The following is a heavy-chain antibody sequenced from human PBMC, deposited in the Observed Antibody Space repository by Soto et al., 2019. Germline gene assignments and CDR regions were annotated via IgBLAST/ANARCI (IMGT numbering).Heavy chain of an antibody. CDR3: ARGQSEYSSGWSPNDY. J-gene: IGHJ4*02. V-gene: IGHV1-8*02. D-gene: IGHD6-19*01. Sequence: QVQLVQSAAEVKKPGASVKVSCKASGYTFSSYEFNWVRQATGQGLEWMGWMNPNSGNTGYAQKFQGRVTMTRNTSISTAYMGLSSLRYEDTAVYYCARGQSEYSSGWSPNDYWGQGTLVTVSS. CDR1: GYTFSSYE. CDR2: MNPNSGNT.